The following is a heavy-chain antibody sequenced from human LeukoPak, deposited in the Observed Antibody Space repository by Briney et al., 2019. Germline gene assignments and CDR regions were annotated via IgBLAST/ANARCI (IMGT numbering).Heavy chain of an antibody. D-gene: IGHD2-15*01. V-gene: IGHV1-8*01. CDR2: MNPNSGNA. Sequence: ASVKVSCKASGYTFTIYDINWVRQVPGQGLEWMGWMNPNSGNAGYAQMFQGRVTMTRDTSINTAYVELSSLRSEDTAAYYCAISRVVGAARFAFDIWGQGTMITVSS. J-gene: IGHJ3*02. CDR1: GYTFTIYD. CDR3: AISRVVGAARFAFDI.